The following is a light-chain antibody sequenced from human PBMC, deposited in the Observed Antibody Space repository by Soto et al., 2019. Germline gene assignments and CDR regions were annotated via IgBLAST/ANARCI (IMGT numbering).Light chain of an antibody. J-gene: IGKJ2*01. V-gene: IGKV3-20*01. Sequence: EVVLTQSPGTLSWSPGERATLSCRASLSISAAYLSGYQQRPGQAPMLLIDGASIRATGIPDRIRGSGSGTDFTLTISSLEPEDFAVYYCQYCSISPFMYTFGQGTKLEIK. CDR3: QYCSISPFMYT. CDR2: GAS. CDR1: LSISAAY.